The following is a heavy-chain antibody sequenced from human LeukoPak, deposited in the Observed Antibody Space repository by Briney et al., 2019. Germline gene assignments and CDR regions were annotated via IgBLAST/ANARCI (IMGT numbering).Heavy chain of an antibody. V-gene: IGHV4-59*10. CDR1: GGSISSYY. CDR2: IYSSGST. D-gene: IGHD3-10*01. CDR3: AKYVSGHYFDY. J-gene: IGHJ4*02. Sequence: SETLSLTCADSGGSISSYYWSWIRQPAGKGLEWIGRIYSSGSTNYNPSLRSRVTMSVDTSKNQFSLNLNSVTAADTAVYYCAKYVSGHYFDYWGQGMLVTVSS.